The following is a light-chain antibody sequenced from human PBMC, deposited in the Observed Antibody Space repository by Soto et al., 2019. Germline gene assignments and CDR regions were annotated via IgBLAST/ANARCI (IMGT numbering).Light chain of an antibody. Sequence: EIVMTQSPATLSVSPGERATLSCRASQSVSTNLAWYQQKPGQAPRLLIYGASTRAPGIPARFSGSGSGTEFTLTISSLQSEDSAVYSYQQYTNWPRTFGQGTKVEIK. CDR3: QQYTNWPRT. J-gene: IGKJ1*01. CDR2: GAS. CDR1: QSVSTN. V-gene: IGKV3-15*01.